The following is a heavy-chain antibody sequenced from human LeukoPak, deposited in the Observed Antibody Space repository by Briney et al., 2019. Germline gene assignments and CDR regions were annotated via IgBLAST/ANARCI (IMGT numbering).Heavy chain of an antibody. D-gene: IGHD3-22*01. CDR2: ISYDGCNK. J-gene: IGHJ4*02. CDR1: GFTFSSYA. CDR3: ARDDDDSSGFGDY. V-gene: IGHV3-30-3*01. Sequence: GGSLRLSCAASGFTFSSYAMHWVRQAPGKGLEGVTVISYDGCNKYYADSVKGRFSISRDNSKNTLYLQMNSLRAEDTAVYYCARDDDDSSGFGDYWGQGTLVTVSS.